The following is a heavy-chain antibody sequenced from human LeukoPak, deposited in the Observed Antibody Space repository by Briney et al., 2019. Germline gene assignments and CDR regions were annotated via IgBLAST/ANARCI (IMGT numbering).Heavy chain of an antibody. Sequence: ASVKVSCKASGYTFTGYYMHWVRQAPGQGLEWMGRINPNSGGTNYAQKFQGRVTMTRDTSISTAYMELSRLRSDDTAVYYWARQTLRRKSVYQTFDIWGKGKMVPV. D-gene: IGHD5/OR15-5a*01. CDR3: ARQTLRRKSVYQTFDI. CDR1: GYTFTGYY. V-gene: IGHV1-2*06. CDR2: INPNSGGT. J-gene: IGHJ3*02.